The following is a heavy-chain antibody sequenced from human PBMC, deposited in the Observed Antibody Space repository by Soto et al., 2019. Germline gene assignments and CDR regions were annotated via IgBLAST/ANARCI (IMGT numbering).Heavy chain of an antibody. J-gene: IGHJ6*02. CDR1: GFSLSTSGVG. D-gene: IGHD2-21*02. Sequence: QITLKESGPTLVRPTQTLTLTCTFSGFSLSTSGVGVGWIRQPPGKALEWLALIYWEDDKRYSPSLKSRLTITNDTSIHQGVLTITNTDPVDTATYYCAHSRCGGDCLQSYSSHYDYGMDVWGQGTTVTVSS. CDR2: IYWEDDK. V-gene: IGHV2-5*02. CDR3: AHSRCGGDCLQSYSSHYDYGMDV.